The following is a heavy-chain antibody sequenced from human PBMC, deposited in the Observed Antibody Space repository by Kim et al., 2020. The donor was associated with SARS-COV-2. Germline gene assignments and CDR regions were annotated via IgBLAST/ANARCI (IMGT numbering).Heavy chain of an antibody. V-gene: IGHV4-39*01. CDR2: IYYSGST. D-gene: IGHD2-2*01. CDR1: GGSISSSSYY. Sequence: SETLSLTCTVSGGSISSSSYYWGWIRQPPGKGLEWIGSIYYSGSTYYNPSLKSRVTISVDTSKNQFSLKLSSVTAADTAVYYCARHGTGVVVPAAALSFDYWGQGTLVTVSS. J-gene: IGHJ4*02. CDR3: ARHGTGVVVPAAALSFDY.